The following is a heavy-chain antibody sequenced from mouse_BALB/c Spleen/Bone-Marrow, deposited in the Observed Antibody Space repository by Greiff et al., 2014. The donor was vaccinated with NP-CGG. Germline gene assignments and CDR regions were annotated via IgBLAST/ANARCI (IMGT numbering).Heavy chain of an antibody. CDR3: ARSDYRYDPFAC. CDR2: IDTSDSYT. D-gene: IGHD2-14*01. J-gene: IGHJ3*01. V-gene: IGHV1-69*01. Sequence: QVQLQQSGAELVMPGASVKMSCKASGYTFTDYWMHWVKQRPGQGLEWIGAIDTSDSYTSYNQKFKGKATLTVDESSSTAYMQLSSRTSEDSAVYYCARSDYRYDPFACWGQGTLVTVSA. CDR1: GYTFTDYW.